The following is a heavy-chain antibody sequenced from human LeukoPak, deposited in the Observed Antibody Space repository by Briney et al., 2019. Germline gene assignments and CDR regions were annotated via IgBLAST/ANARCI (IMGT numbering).Heavy chain of an antibody. CDR3: TRDLAAVPGPRMDV. CDR1: GFSFSSYY. CDR2: INPDGSER. Sequence: GGSLRLSCAASGFSFSSYYMSWVRQAPGKGLEWVALINPDGSERYYVDSVKGRFTISRDNARNSLYLQMDSLRDDGTAMYFCTRDLAAVPGPRMDVWGQGTTVTVSS. V-gene: IGHV3-7*03. J-gene: IGHJ6*02. D-gene: IGHD6-19*01.